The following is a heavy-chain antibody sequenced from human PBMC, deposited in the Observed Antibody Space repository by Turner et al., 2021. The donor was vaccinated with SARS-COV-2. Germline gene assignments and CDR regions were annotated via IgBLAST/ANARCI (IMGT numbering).Heavy chain of an antibody. J-gene: IGHJ6*02. CDR2: IYSGGST. Sequence: EVQLVESGGGLVQPGGSLRLSCAASGFTVSSNYMIWVRQAPGKGLEWVSVIYSGGSTFYADSVKGRFTISRHNSKNTMYLQMNSLRAEDTAVYYCARDLVSNGMDVWGQGTTVTVSS. CDR1: GFTVSSNY. D-gene: IGHD3-16*01. CDR3: ARDLVSNGMDV. V-gene: IGHV3-53*04.